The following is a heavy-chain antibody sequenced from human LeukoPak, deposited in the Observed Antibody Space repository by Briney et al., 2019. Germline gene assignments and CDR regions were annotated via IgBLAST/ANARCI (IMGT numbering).Heavy chain of an antibody. CDR1: GYTFTDYY. D-gene: IGHD5-18*01. CDR3: ARGIHPHHWIQLWEYNWFDP. CDR2: INPNSGGT. Sequence: GASVKVSCKASGYTFTDYYMHWVRQAPGQGLEWMGWINPNSGGTKYAQKFQGRVTITRNTSISTAYMELSSLRSEDTAVYYCARGIHPHHWIQLWEYNWFDPWGQGTLVTVSS. V-gene: IGHV1-2*02. J-gene: IGHJ5*02.